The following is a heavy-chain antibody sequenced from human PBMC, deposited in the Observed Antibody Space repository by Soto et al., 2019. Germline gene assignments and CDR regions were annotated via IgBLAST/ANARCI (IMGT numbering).Heavy chain of an antibody. CDR2: IWYDGSNK. V-gene: IGHV3-33*01. CDR1: GFTFSSYG. J-gene: IGHJ6*02. CDR3: ARGQVTTVRYYYYYYGMDV. Sequence: QVQLVESGGGVVQPGRSLRLSWAASGFTFSSYGMHWVRQAPGKGLEWVAVIWYDGSNKYYADSVKGRFTISRDNSKNTLYLQMNSLRAEDTAVYYCARGQVTTVRYYYYYYGMDVWGQGTTVTVSS. D-gene: IGHD4-17*01.